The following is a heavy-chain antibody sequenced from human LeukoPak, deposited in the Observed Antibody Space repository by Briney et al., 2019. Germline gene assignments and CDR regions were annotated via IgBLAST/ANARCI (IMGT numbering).Heavy chain of an antibody. J-gene: IGHJ4*02. CDR1: GGSISSYY. D-gene: IGHD3-10*01. CDR3: ARGASGWFGEFYFDY. V-gene: IGHV4-59*01. Sequence: SETLSLTCTVSGGSISSYYWSWMRQPPGKGLEWIGYIYYSGSTNYNPSLKSRVTISVDTSKNQFSLKLSSVTAADTAVYYCARGASGWFGEFYFDYWGQGTLVTVSS. CDR2: IYYSGST.